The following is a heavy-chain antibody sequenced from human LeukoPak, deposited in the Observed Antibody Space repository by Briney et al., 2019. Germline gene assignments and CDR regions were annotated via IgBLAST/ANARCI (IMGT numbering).Heavy chain of an antibody. CDR3: SKGANIGGDYGVFDH. CDR1: GFTFSSYA. Sequence: PGGSLRLSCAASGFTFSSYAMSWVRQAPGKGLEWVSSTNGGGDYTYYADSVRGRFSISRDNSDNTVYLQMSSLRADDTAVYYCSKGANIGGDYGVFDHWGQGTLVTVSS. J-gene: IGHJ4*02. CDR2: TNGGGDYT. V-gene: IGHV3-23*01. D-gene: IGHD4-17*01.